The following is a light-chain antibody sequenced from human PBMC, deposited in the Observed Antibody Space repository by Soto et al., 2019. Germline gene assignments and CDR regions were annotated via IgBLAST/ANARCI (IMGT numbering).Light chain of an antibody. CDR2: GAS. V-gene: IGKV3-20*01. CDR1: QSVSSSY. J-gene: IGKJ3*01. CDR3: QQYGSSPPIT. Sequence: EIVLTQSPGTLSLSPGERATLSCRASQSVSSSYLAWYQQTPGQTPRLLIYGASNRATGIPDRFSGSGSGTDFTRTISRLESEDFAVYYCQQYGSSPPITFGPGTKVDIK.